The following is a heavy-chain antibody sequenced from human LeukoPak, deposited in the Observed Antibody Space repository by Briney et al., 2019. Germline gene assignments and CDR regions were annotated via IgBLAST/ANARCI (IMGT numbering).Heavy chain of an antibody. J-gene: IGHJ4*02. CDR1: GYSFTGHY. V-gene: IGHV1-2*02. CDR3: ARGWYYFDY. D-gene: IGHD6-13*01. CDR2: LNPNSGGT. Sequence: GASVKVSCKASGYSFTGHYIHWVRQAPGQGLEWMGWLNPNSGGTKFAQKFQARVTLTRDTSISTAYMELSSLTSDDTAVYYCARGWYYFDYWGQGTLVTVSS.